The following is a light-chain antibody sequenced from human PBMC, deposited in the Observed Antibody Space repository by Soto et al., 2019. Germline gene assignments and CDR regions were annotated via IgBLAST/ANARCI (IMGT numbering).Light chain of an antibody. CDR3: GTWDSGLSAGLYV. CDR1: SSKIGNNY. CDR2: ENN. J-gene: IGLJ1*01. Sequence: QSVLTQPPTVSAAPGQKVTISCSGSSSKIGNNYVSWYQQLPGTAPKLLIYENNKRPSGIPDRFSGSKSGTSATLGITGLQTGDEADYYCGTWDSGLSAGLYVFGTGTKVTVL. V-gene: IGLV1-51*02.